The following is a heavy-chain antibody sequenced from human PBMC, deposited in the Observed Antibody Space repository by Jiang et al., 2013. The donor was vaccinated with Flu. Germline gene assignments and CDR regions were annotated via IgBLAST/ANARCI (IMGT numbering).Heavy chain of an antibody. J-gene: IGHJ4*02. Sequence: LLKPSETLSLTCTVSGDSISSSSYYWGWIRQPPGKGLEWIGSMYYSGSTYYNPSLKSRVTISVDTSKNQFSLKLRSVTAADTAVYYCARHEWAAADYWGQGTLVTVSS. CDR3: ARHEWAAADY. CDR1: GDSISSSSYY. D-gene: IGHD6-13*01. CDR2: MYYSGST. V-gene: IGHV4-39*01.